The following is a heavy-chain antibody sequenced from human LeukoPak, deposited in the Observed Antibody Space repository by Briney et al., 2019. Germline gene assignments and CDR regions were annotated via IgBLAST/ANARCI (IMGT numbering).Heavy chain of an antibody. V-gene: IGHV3-23*01. Sequence: PGGSLRLFCACSVFTFSSYAMSWVRQAPGKGLEWVSAISGSGGSTYYADSVKGRFTISRDNSKNTLYLQMNSLRAEDTAVYYCAKDQQPGLRYFDWLFDLDYWGQGTLVTVSS. CDR3: AKDQQPGLRYFDWLFDLDY. D-gene: IGHD3-9*01. J-gene: IGHJ4*02. CDR2: ISGSGGST. CDR1: VFTFSSYA.